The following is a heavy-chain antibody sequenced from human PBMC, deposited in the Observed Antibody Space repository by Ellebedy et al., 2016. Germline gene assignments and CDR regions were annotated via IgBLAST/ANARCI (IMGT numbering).Heavy chain of an antibody. CDR3: ARVPVPSLVDTLNWFDP. Sequence: SETLSLTXTVSGGSISNGGYYWSWIRQHPGKGLEWIGYIYYSGSTYHSGSTYYNPSLKSRVTISVDTSKNQFSLKLSSVTAADTAVYYCARVPVPSLVDTLNWFDPWGQGTLVTVSS. D-gene: IGHD6-13*01. CDR2: IYYSGSTYHSGST. CDR1: GGSISNGGYY. J-gene: IGHJ5*02. V-gene: IGHV4-31*03.